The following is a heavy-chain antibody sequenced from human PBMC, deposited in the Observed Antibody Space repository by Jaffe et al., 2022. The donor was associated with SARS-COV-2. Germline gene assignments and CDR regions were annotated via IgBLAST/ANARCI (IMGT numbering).Heavy chain of an antibody. CDR3: ASGHYCSGGSCYSGWFDP. D-gene: IGHD2-15*01. Sequence: QVQLQESGPGLVKPSQTLSLTCTVSGGSITSGGYYWSWIRQHPGEGLEWIGYMYYSGNTYYNPSLKSRVSISVDTSKNQFSLQLSSVTAADTAVYYCASGHYCSGGSCYSGWFDPWGQGTLVTVSS. J-gene: IGHJ5*02. CDR2: MYYSGNT. V-gene: IGHV4-31*03. CDR1: GGSITSGGYY.